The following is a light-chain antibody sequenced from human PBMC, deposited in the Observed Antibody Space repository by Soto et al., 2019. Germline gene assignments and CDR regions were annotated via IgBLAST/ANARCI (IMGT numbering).Light chain of an antibody. J-gene: IGKJ1*01. V-gene: IGKV3-20*01. CDR3: HQYGSSPRT. CDR1: QSVSSNF. Sequence: EIVLTQSPGTLSLSPGDRATLSCRASQSVSSNFLAWYQQKPGQAPRLLIYGASLRATGIPDRFSGSWSGTDFTLTIRRLEPEDFAMYFCHQYGSSPRTFGQGTKVELK. CDR2: GAS.